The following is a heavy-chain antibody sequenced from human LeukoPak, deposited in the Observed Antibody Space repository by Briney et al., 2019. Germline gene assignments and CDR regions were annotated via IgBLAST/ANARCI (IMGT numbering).Heavy chain of an antibody. D-gene: IGHD3-10*01. J-gene: IGHJ6*02. CDR1: GGSISSGSYY. Sequence: SETLSLTCAVSGGSISSGSYYWSWIRQPAGQGLEWIVRIYTSGSNNYNPSLKSRVTISVDTSKNHFYLKLSSATATAAAVYYWARDHYFGEGNYYYYYGMDVWGQGTTVTVSS. CDR3: ARDHYFGEGNYYYYYGMDV. V-gene: IGHV4-61*02. CDR2: IYTSGSN.